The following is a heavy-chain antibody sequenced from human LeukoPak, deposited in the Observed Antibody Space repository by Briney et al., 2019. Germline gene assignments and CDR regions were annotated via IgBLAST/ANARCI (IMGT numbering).Heavy chain of an antibody. Sequence: GGSLRLSCAASGFTFSSYGMSWVRQAPGKGLEWVSAISGSGGSTYYADSVKGRFTISRDNSKNTLYLQMNSLRAEDTAVYYCAKIDYDILTGYYPYYFDYWGQGTLVTVSS. J-gene: IGHJ4*02. CDR2: ISGSGGST. CDR1: GFTFSSYG. D-gene: IGHD3-9*01. CDR3: AKIDYDILTGYYPYYFDY. V-gene: IGHV3-23*01.